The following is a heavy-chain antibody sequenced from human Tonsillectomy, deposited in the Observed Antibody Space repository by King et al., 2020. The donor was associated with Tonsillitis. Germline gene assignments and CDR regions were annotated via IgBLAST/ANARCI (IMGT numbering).Heavy chain of an antibody. J-gene: IGHJ2*01. CDR3: ATRPYGIYWYFQL. CDR2: LDPEEGKT. CDR1: GYSLSELS. Sequence: QLVQSGAAVKKPGASVKVSCQVSGYSLSELSIHWVRQSPGKGPEWMGGLDPEEGKTIYAQKFQGRVTMTEDTFADTAYMELSRLEFEDTAVYYCATRPYGIYWYFQLWGRGTLVTVSS. V-gene: IGHV1-24*01. D-gene: IGHD1-14*01.